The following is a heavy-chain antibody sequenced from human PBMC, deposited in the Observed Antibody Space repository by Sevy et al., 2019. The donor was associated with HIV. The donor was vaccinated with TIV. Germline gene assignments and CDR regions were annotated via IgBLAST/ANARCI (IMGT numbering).Heavy chain of an antibody. V-gene: IGHV1-2*02. J-gene: IGHJ4*02. Sequence: ASVKVSCKASGYTFTGYYMHWVRQAPGQGLEWMGWINPNSGGTNYAQKFQGRVTMTRDTSISTAYRELSRLSSYDTAVYYCASGDSSGYNFDYWGQGTLVTVSS. D-gene: IGHD3-22*01. CDR3: ASGDSSGYNFDY. CDR1: GYTFTGYY. CDR2: INPNSGGT.